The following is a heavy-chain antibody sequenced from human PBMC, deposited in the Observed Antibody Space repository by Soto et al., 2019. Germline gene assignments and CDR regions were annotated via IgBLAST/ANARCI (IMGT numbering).Heavy chain of an antibody. J-gene: IGHJ4*02. D-gene: IGHD2-8*01. CDR1: GFTFSTYN. CDR3: ALYDAPFFDY. V-gene: IGHV3-21*01. CDR2: ITSSSSYI. Sequence: GGSLRLSCAASGFTFSTYNMNWVRQAPAKGLEWVSSITSSSSYIYYADSVKGRFTISRDNAKNSLYLQMNSLRAEDTAVYYCALYDAPFFDYWGQGTLVTVSS.